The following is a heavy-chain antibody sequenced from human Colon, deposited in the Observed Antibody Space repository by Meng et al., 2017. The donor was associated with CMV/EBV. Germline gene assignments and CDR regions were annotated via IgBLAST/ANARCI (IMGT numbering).Heavy chain of an antibody. J-gene: IGHJ5*02. CDR3: AREASGGTYYLVGGENWFDP. D-gene: IGHD1-26*01. CDR2: IIPIFGTA. Sequence: SVMVSCKASGGTFSSYTIIWVLQAPAQGLEWMGGIIPIFGTANYAQKFQGRVTITTDESTSTAYMELSSLRSEDTAVYYCAREASGGTYYLVGGENWFDPWGQGTLVTVSS. V-gene: IGHV1-69*05. CDR1: GGTFSSYT.